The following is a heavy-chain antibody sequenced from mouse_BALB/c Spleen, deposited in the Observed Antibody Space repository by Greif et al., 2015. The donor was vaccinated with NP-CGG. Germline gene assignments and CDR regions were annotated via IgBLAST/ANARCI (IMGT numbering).Heavy chain of an antibody. Sequence: EVKLVESGGGLVKPGGSLKLSCAASGFAFSSYDMSWVRQTPEKRLEWVAYISSGGGSTYYPDTVKGRFTISRDNAKNTLYLQMSSLKSEDTAMYYCARHDYYGYVGPGTAMDYWGQGTSVTVSS. J-gene: IGHJ4*01. V-gene: IGHV5-12-1*01. CDR2: ISSGGGST. CDR1: GFAFSSYD. CDR3: ARHDYYGYVGPGTAMDY. D-gene: IGHD1-2*01.